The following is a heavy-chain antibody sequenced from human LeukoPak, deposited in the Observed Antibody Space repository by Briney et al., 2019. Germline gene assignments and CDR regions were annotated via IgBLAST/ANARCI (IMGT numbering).Heavy chain of an antibody. J-gene: IGHJ5*02. CDR2: INWNGGST. CDR3: ARVKIAYDFWSGYLPLDP. D-gene: IGHD3-3*01. CDR1: GFTFDDYG. V-gene: IGHV3-20*04. Sequence: GGSLRLSCAASGFTFDDYGMSWVRQAPGKGLEWVSGINWNGGSTGYAYSVKGRFTISRDNAKNSLYLQMNSLRAEDTALYYCARVKIAYDFWSGYLPLDPWGQGTLVTVSS.